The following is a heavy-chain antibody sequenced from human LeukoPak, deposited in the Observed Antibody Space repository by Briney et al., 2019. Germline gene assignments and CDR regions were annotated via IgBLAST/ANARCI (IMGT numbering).Heavy chain of an antibody. D-gene: IGHD2-21*01. CDR2: FDPEDGET. CDR3: AAYYCGGDCYFLDAFDI. Sequence: ASVKVSCKVSGYTLTELSMHWVRQAPGKGLEWMGGFDPEDGETIYAQKFQGRGTMTEDTSTDTAYMELSSLRSEDTAVYYCAAYYCGGDCYFLDAFDIWGQGTMVTVSS. J-gene: IGHJ3*02. CDR1: GYTLTELS. V-gene: IGHV1-24*01.